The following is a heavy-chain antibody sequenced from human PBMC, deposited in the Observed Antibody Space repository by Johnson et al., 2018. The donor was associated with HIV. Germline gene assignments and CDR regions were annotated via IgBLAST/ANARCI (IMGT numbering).Heavy chain of an antibody. D-gene: IGHD3-22*01. J-gene: IGHJ3*02. CDR1: GFIVSNNY. CDR3: ARPVVADYRGAFDI. Sequence: MLLVESGGGLVQPGGSLRLSCAASGFIVSNNYMNWVRQTPGKGLEWVSILHRDGTTYYADSVKGRFTISRDNSKNTLYLQMKRLRVEDTAVYYCARPVVADYRGAFDIWGQGTMVTVSS. V-gene: IGHV3-66*01. CDR2: LHRDGTT.